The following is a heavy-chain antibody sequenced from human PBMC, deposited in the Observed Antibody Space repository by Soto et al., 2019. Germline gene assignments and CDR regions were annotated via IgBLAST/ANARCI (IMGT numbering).Heavy chain of an antibody. CDR2: IYSSGDT. V-gene: IGHV4-59*01. D-gene: IGHD4-17*01. Sequence: LSLTCAVCGGSITHSSWSWIRQPPGKGLEWLGSIYSSGDTNYNLSLKSRVTISVDRSKNQFPLRLPSVPAADTAVYYCARDYPYFTLTTTGGMAVWGKGTPVPGSS. CDR1: GGSITHSS. J-gene: IGHJ6*04. CDR3: ARDYPYFTLTTTGGMAV.